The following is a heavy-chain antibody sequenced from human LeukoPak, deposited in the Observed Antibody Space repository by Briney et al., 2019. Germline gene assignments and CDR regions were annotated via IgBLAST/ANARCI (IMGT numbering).Heavy chain of an antibody. CDR2: IYYSGST. J-gene: IGHJ5*02. CDR3: ARPVQLTGYSSSRRGVWFDP. CDR1: GGSISSGGYY. D-gene: IGHD6-13*01. V-gene: IGHV4-31*03. Sequence: PSETLSLTCTVSGGSISSGGYYWSWIRQHPGKGLEWIGYIYYSGSTYYNPSLKSRVTISVDTSKNQFSLKLSSVTAADTAVYYCARPVQLTGYSSSRRGVWFDPWGQGTLVTVSS.